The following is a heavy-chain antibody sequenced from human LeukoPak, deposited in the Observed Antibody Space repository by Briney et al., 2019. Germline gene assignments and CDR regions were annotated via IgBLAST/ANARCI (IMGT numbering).Heavy chain of an antibody. CDR2: ISGSGGST. Sequence: GGSLRLSCAASGFTFSSYAMSWVRQAPGKGLEWVSAISGSGGSTYYADSVKGRFTISRDNSENTLYLQMNSRRAEDTAAYYCTYFGYSYGPFDYWGQGTLVTVSS. V-gene: IGHV3-23*01. CDR3: TYFGYSYGPFDY. J-gene: IGHJ4*02. D-gene: IGHD5-18*01. CDR1: GFTFSSYA.